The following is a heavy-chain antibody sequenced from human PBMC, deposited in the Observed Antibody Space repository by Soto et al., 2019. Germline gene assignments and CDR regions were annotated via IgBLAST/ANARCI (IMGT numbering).Heavy chain of an antibody. V-gene: IGHV1-69*13. CDR2: IIPIFGTA. D-gene: IGHD6-6*01. CDR3: ASQQLAPSYYYGMDV. CDR1: GGTFSSYA. J-gene: IGHJ6*02. Sequence: GASVKVSCKASGGTFSSYAISWVRQAPGQGLEWMGGIIPIFGTANYAQKFQGRVTITADESTSTAYMELSSLSSEDTAVYYCASQQLAPSYYYGMDVWGQGTTVTVSS.